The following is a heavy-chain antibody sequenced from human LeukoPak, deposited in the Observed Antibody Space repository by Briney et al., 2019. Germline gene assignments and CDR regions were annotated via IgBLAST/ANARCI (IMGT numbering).Heavy chain of an antibody. D-gene: IGHD1-26*01. CDR2: IYYSGST. J-gene: IGHJ4*02. CDR3: ARLLGWERGNRVDY. Sequence: PSETLSLTCTVSGGSISSSSYYWGWIRQPPGKGLEWIGSIYYSGSTYYNPSLKSRVTISVDTSKNRFSLKLSSVTAADTVVYYCARLLGWERGNRVDYWGQGTLVTVSS. CDR1: GGSISSSSYY. V-gene: IGHV4-39*01.